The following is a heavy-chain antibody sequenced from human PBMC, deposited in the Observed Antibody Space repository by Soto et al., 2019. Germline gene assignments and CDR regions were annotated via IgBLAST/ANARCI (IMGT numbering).Heavy chain of an antibody. Sequence: SVEVACESSGYTFTSYEMHLLLHTPGQGLEWMGIINPCNGSTNYAQKFQGRVTMTTDTSTSTAYMELRSLRSDDTAVYYCARGSSSSWYYFDYWGQGTLVTVSS. V-gene: IGHV1-46*01. CDR2: INPCNGST. J-gene: IGHJ4*02. CDR3: ARGSSSSWYYFDY. CDR1: GYTFTSYE. D-gene: IGHD6-13*01.